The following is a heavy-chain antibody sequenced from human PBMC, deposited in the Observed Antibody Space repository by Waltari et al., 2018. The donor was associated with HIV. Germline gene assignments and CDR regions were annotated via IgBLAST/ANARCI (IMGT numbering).Heavy chain of an antibody. D-gene: IGHD6-19*01. V-gene: IGHV3-30*18. Sequence: QVQLVESGGGVVQPGRSLRLSCAASGFTFSDSGMHWVRQAPGKGLDWVAVISLDGNNKYYADSVKGRFTISRDNSKNTLYLQMSSLRAEDTAVYFCAKEGGYSSGWYYFDYWGQGTLVTVSS. CDR1: GFTFSDSG. CDR2: ISLDGNNK. J-gene: IGHJ4*02. CDR3: AKEGGYSSGWYYFDY.